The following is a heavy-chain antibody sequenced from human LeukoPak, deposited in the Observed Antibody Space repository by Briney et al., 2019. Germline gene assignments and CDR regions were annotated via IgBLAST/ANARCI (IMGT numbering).Heavy chain of an antibody. J-gene: IGHJ3*02. CDR2: IYTSGST. CDR1: GGSISSYY. V-gene: IGHV4-4*07. D-gene: IGHD6-19*01. CDR3: ARDGAVAGTRVLFDI. Sequence: SETLSLTCTVSGGSISSYYWSSIRQPAGPGLGWIGRIYTSGSTNYNPSLKSRVTMSVDTSKNQFSLKLSSVTAADTAVYYCARDGAVAGTRVLFDIWGQGTMVTVTS.